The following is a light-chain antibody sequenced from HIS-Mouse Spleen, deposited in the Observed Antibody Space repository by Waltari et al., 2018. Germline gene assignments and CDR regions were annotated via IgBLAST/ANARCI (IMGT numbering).Light chain of an antibody. V-gene: IGLV3-10*01. CDR3: YSTDSSGNHRV. CDR1: ALPKKY. CDR2: EDS. J-gene: IGLJ2*01. Sequence: SYELTQPPSVSVSPGQTARITCSGDALPKKYAYWYQQKSGQAPVLVIYEDSKRPPGIPVRVSCSSAVTMATLTISGAQVEDEADYYCYSTDSSGNHRVFGGGTKLTVL.